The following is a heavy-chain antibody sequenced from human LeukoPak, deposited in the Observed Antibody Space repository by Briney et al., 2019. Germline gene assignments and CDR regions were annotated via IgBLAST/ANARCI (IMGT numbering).Heavy chain of an antibody. CDR3: AKWTYYYDSSGYPLVYYFDY. J-gene: IGHJ4*02. V-gene: IGHV1-69*13. CDR2: IIPIFGTA. D-gene: IGHD3-22*01. CDR1: GGTFSSYA. Sequence: ASVKVSCKASGGTFSSYAISWVRQAPGQGLEWMGGIIPIFGTANYAQKFQGRVTITADESTSTAYMELSSLRSEDTAVYYCAKWTYYYDSSGYPLVYYFDYWGQGTLVTVSS.